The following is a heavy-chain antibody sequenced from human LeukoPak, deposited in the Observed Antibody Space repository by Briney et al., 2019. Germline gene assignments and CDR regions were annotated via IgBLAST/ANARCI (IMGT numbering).Heavy chain of an antibody. CDR1: GGSISSGSYY. D-gene: IGHD3-22*01. Sequence: SETLSLTCTVSGGSISSGSYYWSWIRQPAGKGLEWIGHIYTTGRTNFNPSLKSRVTISLDTSKNQFSLQLTSVTAADTALYYCARHQGSAFYFDSSGYYGFDYWGQGTLVTVSS. CDR3: ARHQGSAFYFDSSGYYGFDY. V-gene: IGHV4-61*09. CDR2: IYTTGRT. J-gene: IGHJ4*02.